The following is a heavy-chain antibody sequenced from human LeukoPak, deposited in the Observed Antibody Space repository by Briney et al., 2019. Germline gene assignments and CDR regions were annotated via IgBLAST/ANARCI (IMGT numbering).Heavy chain of an antibody. D-gene: IGHD4-17*01. CDR3: AKERITTTAFDY. CDR2: ISGSGSVK. CDR1: GFSFSLYE. J-gene: IGHJ4*02. V-gene: IGHV3-23*01. Sequence: GGSLRLSCAASGFSFSLYEMNWVRQAPGKGLEWVSYISGSGSVKSYIDSVKGRFTISRDNSKNTLYLQMNSLRAEDTAIYYCAKERITTTAFDYWGQGTLVTVSS.